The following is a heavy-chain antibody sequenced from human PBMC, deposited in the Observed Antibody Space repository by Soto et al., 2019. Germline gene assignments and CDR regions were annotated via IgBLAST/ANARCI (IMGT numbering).Heavy chain of an antibody. CDR3: ARTVLISEMATIRPYYYGMDA. CDR2: ISAYNGNT. J-gene: IGHJ6*02. V-gene: IGHV1-18*01. Sequence: QVQLVQSGAEVKKPGASVKVSCKASGYTFTSYGISWVRQAPGQGLEWMGWISAYNGNTNYAQKLQGRVTMTTDTSTSIAYMELRSLRSDDTAVSYCARTVLISEMATIRPYYYGMDAWGQGTTVTVSS. D-gene: IGHD5-12*01. CDR1: GYTFTSYG.